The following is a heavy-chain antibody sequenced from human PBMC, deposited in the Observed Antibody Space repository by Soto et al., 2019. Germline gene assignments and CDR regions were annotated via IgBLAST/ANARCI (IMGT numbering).Heavy chain of an antibody. CDR1: GDSVSSYS. J-gene: IGHJ5*02. V-gene: IGHV4-59*08. Sequence: SETLSLTCTVSGDSVSSYSWNWIRQPPGRGLEWIGYIYYSGSTNYNPSPNSRVTISLDTSKNQFSLNLRYVTAADKAAYYCARRRQFVRTTTEANRFGPWCQGILVTVS. CDR2: IYYSGST. D-gene: IGHD4-4*01. CDR3: ARRRQFVRTTTEANRFGP.